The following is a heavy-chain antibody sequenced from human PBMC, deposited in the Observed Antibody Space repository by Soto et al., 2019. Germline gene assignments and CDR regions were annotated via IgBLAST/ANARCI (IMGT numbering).Heavy chain of an antibody. Sequence: EVQLVESGGGLVQPGGSLRLSCAASGFTIRSSWMYWVRQAPGKGLEWVANINLDGSHKYYVDSVKGRFTISRDNAKNSLYLQMNSLRAEDTAVYYCASKADSLNCWGQGILVTVSS. CDR3: ASKADSLNC. J-gene: IGHJ4*02. V-gene: IGHV3-7*01. D-gene: IGHD2-15*01. CDR1: GFTIRSSW. CDR2: INLDGSHK.